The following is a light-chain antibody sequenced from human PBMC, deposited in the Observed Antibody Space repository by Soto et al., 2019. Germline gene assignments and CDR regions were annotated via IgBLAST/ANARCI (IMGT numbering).Light chain of an antibody. V-gene: IGKV3-15*01. CDR1: QSVSDR. Sequence: EIVMTQSPDTLSVYPGERATLSCRSSQSVSDRVVWYQQKSGQAHSILIYAAYTRATGITARFSGSGSGTDFTLTITRLEPEDFAVFYCQQYGTSEIIFGQGTRLEIK. CDR2: AAY. CDR3: QQYGTSEII. J-gene: IGKJ5*01.